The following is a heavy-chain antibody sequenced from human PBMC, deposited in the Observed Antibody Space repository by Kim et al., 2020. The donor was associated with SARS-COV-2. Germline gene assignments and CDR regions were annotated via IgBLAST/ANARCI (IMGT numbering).Heavy chain of an antibody. CDR3: AKVYYGDYYYGMDV. CDR2: ISGSGGST. D-gene: IGHD4-17*01. V-gene: IGHV3-23*01. J-gene: IGHJ6*02. CDR1: GFTFSSYA. Sequence: GGSLRLSCAASGFTFSSYAMSWVRQAPGKGLEWVSAISGSGGSTYYADSVKGRFTISRDNSKNTLYLQMNSLRAEDTAVYYCAKVYYGDYYYGMDVWGQGTTVTVSS.